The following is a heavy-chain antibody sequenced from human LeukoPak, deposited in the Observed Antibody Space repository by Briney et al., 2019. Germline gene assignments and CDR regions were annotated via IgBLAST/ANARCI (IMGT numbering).Heavy chain of an antibody. J-gene: IGHJ6*02. CDR1: GGSISSGDYY. CDR2: IYYSGST. V-gene: IGHV4-30-4*01. Sequence: PSETLSLTCTVSGGSISSGDYYWSWIRQPPGKGLEWIGYIYYSGSTYYNPSLKSRVTISVDTSKNQFSLKLSSVTAADTAVYYCARDLGYSSSGYYYYGTDVWGQGTTVTVSS. CDR3: ARDLGYSSSGYYYYGTDV. D-gene: IGHD6-6*01.